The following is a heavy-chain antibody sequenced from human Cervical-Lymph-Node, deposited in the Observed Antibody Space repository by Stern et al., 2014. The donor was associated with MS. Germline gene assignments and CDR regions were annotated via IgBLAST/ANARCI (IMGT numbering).Heavy chain of an antibody. CDR1: GLSFRNYY. V-gene: IGHV3-11*01. Sequence: QVQLVESGGGLVKPGGSLRLSCAASGLSFRNYYMSWIRQAPGKGLEWVSYISSSGDHIDYADSVKGRFTISRDNAKNSLYLQMNSLRADDTAIYYCVRADGSTDDYWGQGTLVTVSS. CDR3: VRADGSTDDY. CDR2: ISSSGDHI. D-gene: IGHD3-10*01. J-gene: IGHJ4*02.